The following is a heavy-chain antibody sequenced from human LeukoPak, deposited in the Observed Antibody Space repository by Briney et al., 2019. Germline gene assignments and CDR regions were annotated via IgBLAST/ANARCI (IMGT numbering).Heavy chain of an antibody. Sequence: SETLSLTCIVSGGSISGYHWGWVRQPPGKGLEYISFIYYNGDTNYNPSLKSRVTMSVDTSKNQFSLKLSSVTAADTAVYYCARLGDCGHDCYSHDYWGQRTLVTVSS. J-gene: IGHJ4*02. CDR3: ARLGDCGHDCYSHDY. CDR1: GGSISGYH. V-gene: IGHV4-59*08. CDR2: IYYNGDT. D-gene: IGHD2-21*01.